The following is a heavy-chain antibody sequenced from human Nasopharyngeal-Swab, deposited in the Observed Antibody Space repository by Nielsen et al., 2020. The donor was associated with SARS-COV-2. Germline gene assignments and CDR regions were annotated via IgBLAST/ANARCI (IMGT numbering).Heavy chain of an antibody. Sequence: TLSLTCTVSGGSISSGGYYWSWIRQHPGKGLEWIGYIYYSGRTYYNPSLKSRVTISVDTSKNQFSLKLSSVTAADTAVYYCAREALKELLWFGESSSYYGMDVWGQGTTVTVSS. CDR2: IYYSGRT. CDR1: GGSISSGGYY. J-gene: IGHJ6*02. CDR3: AREALKELLWFGESSSYYGMDV. D-gene: IGHD3-10*01. V-gene: IGHV4-31*03.